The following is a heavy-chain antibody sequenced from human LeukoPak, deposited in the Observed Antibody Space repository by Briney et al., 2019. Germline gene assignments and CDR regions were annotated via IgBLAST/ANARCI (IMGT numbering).Heavy chain of an antibody. Sequence: GGSLRLSCAASGFTFSNAWMSWVRQAPGKGLEWVSAISGSGGSTYYADSVKGRFTISRDNSKNTLYLQMNSLRAEDTAVYCCAKKRGYSYGYYVYWGQGTLVTVSS. CDR3: AKKRGYSYGYYVY. CDR1: GFTFSNAW. CDR2: ISGSGGST. J-gene: IGHJ4*02. V-gene: IGHV3-23*01. D-gene: IGHD5-18*01.